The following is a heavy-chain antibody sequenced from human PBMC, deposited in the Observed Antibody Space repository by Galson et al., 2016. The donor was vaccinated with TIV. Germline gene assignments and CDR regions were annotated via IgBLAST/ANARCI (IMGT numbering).Heavy chain of an antibody. D-gene: IGHD2-21*01. CDR1: GYKFTAYY. V-gene: IGHV1-46*01. J-gene: IGHJ4*02. CDR3: ARANKGGVAGHYCDDSCEGSGSMPRDTHEGTVYREARSLSLVYRPVFFCERRNTRVCACYYFDY. CDR2: INPVGGVT. Sequence: SVKVSCKASGYKFTAYYLYWVRQAPGQGLEWMGLINPVGGVTTYAQKFQGRVTMTRDTSTATVYMELSSLRFEDTAVYYCARANKGGVAGHYCDDSCEGSGSMPRDTHEGTVYREARSLSLVYRPVFFCERRNTRVCACYYFDYRGPGTLVPVSS.